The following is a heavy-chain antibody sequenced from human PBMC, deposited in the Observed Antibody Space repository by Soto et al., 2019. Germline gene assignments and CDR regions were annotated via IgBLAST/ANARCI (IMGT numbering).Heavy chain of an antibody. CDR2: ISGSGGST. CDR1: GFTFRSNA. J-gene: IGHJ4*02. Sequence: PGGSLRLSCAGPGFTFRSNALNWVRPAPGEGLEWVSAISGSGGSTYYADSVKGRLTISRDNSKNTLYLEMNSLRAEDTAVYYCAKGGPSSSWYEGYFDHWGQGTLVTVSS. V-gene: IGHV3-23*01. CDR3: AKGGPSSSWYEGYFDH. D-gene: IGHD6-13*01.